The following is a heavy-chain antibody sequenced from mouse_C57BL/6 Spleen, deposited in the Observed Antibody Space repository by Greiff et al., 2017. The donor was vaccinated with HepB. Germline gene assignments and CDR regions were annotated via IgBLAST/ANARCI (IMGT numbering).Heavy chain of an antibody. CDR2: IDPETGGT. CDR3: TRDWDPGAWFAY. CDR1: GYTFTDYE. V-gene: IGHV1-15*01. J-gene: IGHJ3*01. D-gene: IGHD4-1*01. Sequence: QVQLKESGAELVRPGASVTLSCKASGYTFTDYEMHWVKQTPVHGLEWIGAIDPETGGTAYNQKFKGKAILTADKSSSTAYMELRSLTSEDSAVYYCTRDWDPGAWFAYWGQGTLVTVSA.